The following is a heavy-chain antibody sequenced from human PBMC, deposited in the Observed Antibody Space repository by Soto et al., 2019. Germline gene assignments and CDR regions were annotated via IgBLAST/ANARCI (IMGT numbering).Heavy chain of an antibody. Sequence: GGSLRLSCAASGFTFSSYAMSWVRQAPGKGLEWVSAISGSGGSTYYADSVKGRFTISRDNSKNTLYLQMNSLRAEDTAVYYCAKGSRRAIVGIPNGDYFDYWGQGTLVTVSS. CDR2: ISGSGGST. CDR1: GFTFSSYA. CDR3: AKGSRRAIVGIPNGDYFDY. V-gene: IGHV3-23*01. J-gene: IGHJ4*02. D-gene: IGHD3-22*01.